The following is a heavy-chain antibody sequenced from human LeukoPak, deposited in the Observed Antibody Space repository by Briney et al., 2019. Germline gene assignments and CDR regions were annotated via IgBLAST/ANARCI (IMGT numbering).Heavy chain of an antibody. CDR3: ANGNRCTSPNCLGYYYFYMNV. J-gene: IGHJ6*03. Sequence: GGSLRLSCAASGFTFSSYAMNWVRQAPGRGLEWVSGFSGSGGTTYYADSVKGRFTISRDNSKNTLYLQMNSLRAEDTAVYYCANGNRCTSPNCLGYYYFYMNVWGKGTTVTVSS. V-gene: IGHV3-23*01. D-gene: IGHD2-8*01. CDR2: FSGSGGTT. CDR1: GFTFSSYA.